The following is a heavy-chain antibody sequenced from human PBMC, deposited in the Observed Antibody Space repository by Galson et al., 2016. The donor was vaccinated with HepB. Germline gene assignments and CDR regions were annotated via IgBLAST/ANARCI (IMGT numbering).Heavy chain of an antibody. J-gene: IGHJ4*02. D-gene: IGHD3-10*01. V-gene: IGHV1-18*01. CDR3: VRHTGDDYFDY. CDR2: INGFQGNT. Sequence: SVKVSCKASGYIFTSYHISWVRQAPGQGLEWMGWINGFQGNTIYAQRFQGRVTMSTDTSTTTAYLDLRSRRPDDTAVYYCVRHTGDDYFDYWGQGTRVTVSS. CDR1: GYIFTSYH.